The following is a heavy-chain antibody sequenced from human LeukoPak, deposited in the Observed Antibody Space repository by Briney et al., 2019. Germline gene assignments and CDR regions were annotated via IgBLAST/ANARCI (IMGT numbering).Heavy chain of an antibody. J-gene: IGHJ3*01. CDR2: IRFDGTAQ. CDR1: GFTFNNYG. CDR3: ARGNSNGFDV. V-gene: IGHV3-30*02. D-gene: IGHD1-7*01. Sequence: PGGSLRLSCSASGFTFNNYGMDWVRQAPGKGLEWVAFIRFDGTAQYYADSVKGRLTISRDNSKNTLYLQVNSVRPEDTAVYYCARGNSNGFDVWGQGTMVTVSS.